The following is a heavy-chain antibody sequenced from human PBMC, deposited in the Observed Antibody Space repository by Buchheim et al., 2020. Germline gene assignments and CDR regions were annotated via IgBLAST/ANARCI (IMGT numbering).Heavy chain of an antibody. V-gene: IGHV1-2*02. CDR2: INPNSGGT. D-gene: IGHD3-10*01. J-gene: IGHJ6*02. CDR3: ARTMVRGVIIGPYYYYGMDV. CDR1: GYTFTGYY. Sequence: QVQLVQSGAEVKKPGASVKVSCKASGYTFTGYYMHWVRQAPGQGLEWMGWINPNSGGTNYAQKFQGRVTLTRDTSISTAYLELSRLRSDDTAVYYCARTMVRGVIIGPYYYYGMDVWGQGTT.